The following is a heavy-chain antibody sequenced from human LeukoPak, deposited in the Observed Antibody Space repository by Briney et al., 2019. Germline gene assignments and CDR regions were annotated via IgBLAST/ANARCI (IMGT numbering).Heavy chain of an antibody. CDR2: IYHSGST. D-gene: IGHD3-10*01. J-gene: IGHJ3*02. CDR3: ARGVRFPRSPGAFDI. CDR1: GYSISSDYY. Sequence: SETLSLTCTVSGYSISSDYYWGWIRQPPGKGLEWIGSIYHSGSTYYNPSLKSRVTISVDKSKNQFSLKLSSVTAADTAVYYCARGVRFPRSPGAFDIWGQGTMVTVSS. V-gene: IGHV4-38-2*02.